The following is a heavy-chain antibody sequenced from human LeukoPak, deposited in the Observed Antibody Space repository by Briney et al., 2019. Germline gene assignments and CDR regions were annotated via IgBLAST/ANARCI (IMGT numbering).Heavy chain of an antibody. V-gene: IGHV3-11*04. CDR3: ARAIWEEYCTNGCTDY. CDR2: ISSSGSTI. CDR1: GFTFSDYY. J-gene: IGHJ4*02. Sequence: PGGSLRLSCAASGFTFSDYYMSWIRQAPGKGLEWVSYISSSGSTIYYADSVKGRFTISRDNAKNSLYLQMNSLRAEDTAVYYCARAIWEEYCTNGCTDYWGQGTLVTVSS. D-gene: IGHD2-8*01.